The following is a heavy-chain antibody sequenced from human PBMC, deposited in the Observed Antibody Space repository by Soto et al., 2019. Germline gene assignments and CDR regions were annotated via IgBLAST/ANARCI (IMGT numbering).Heavy chain of an antibody. CDR3: ARDLGLLKSMFDY. D-gene: IGHD2-8*01. CDR1: GLSFNSFN. CDR2: ISGSGDNI. J-gene: IGHJ4*02. Sequence: TGGSLRLSCLASGLSFNSFNMNWIGRAPGRGLEWVASISGSGDNIYYGDSMQGRFTISRDNSKRSVFLELNSLRVEDTAVYYCARDLGLLKSMFDYWGQGTLVTVSS. V-gene: IGHV3-21*01.